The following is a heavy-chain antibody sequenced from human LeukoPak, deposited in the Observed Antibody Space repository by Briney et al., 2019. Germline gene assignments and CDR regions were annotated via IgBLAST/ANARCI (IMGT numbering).Heavy chain of an antibody. V-gene: IGHV3-30-3*01. CDR1: GFTFSSYA. J-gene: IGHJ4*02. CDR3: ARDWYYYDSSGYYFPFDY. D-gene: IGHD3-22*01. Sequence: PGGSLRLSCAASGFTFSSYAMHWVRQAPGKGLEWVAVISYDGSNKYYADSVKGRFTISRDNSKNTLYLQMYSLRAEDTAVYYCARDWYYYDSSGYYFPFDYWGQGTLVTVSS. CDR2: ISYDGSNK.